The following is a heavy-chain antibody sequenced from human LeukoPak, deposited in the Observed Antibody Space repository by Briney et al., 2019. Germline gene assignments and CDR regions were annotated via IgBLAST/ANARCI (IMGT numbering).Heavy chain of an antibody. J-gene: IGHJ4*02. CDR2: ISYDGSNK. V-gene: IGHV3-30*04. CDR3: AKDFGYYDFWSGPLDY. CDR1: GFTFSSYA. D-gene: IGHD3-3*01. Sequence: GGSLRLSCAASGFTFSSYAMHWVRQAPGKGLEWVAVISYDGSNKYYADSEKGRFTISRDNSKNTLYLQMNSLRAEDTAVYYCAKDFGYYDFWSGPLDYWGQGTLVTVSS.